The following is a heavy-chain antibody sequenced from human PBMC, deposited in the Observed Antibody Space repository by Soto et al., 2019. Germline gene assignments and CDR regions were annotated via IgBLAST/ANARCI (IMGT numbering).Heavy chain of an antibody. D-gene: IGHD3-3*01. CDR3: AREVITIFGVVIISGYFDY. Sequence: QVQLQEPDPGLVKPSQTLSLTCTVSGGSISSGGYYWSWIRQHPGKGQEWIGYIYYSGSTYYNPSLKRRVTISVDTSKNQFSLKLSSVTAADTAVYYCAREVITIFGVVIISGYFDYWGQGTLVTVSS. CDR2: IYYSGST. J-gene: IGHJ4*02. V-gene: IGHV4-31*03. CDR1: GGSISSGGYY.